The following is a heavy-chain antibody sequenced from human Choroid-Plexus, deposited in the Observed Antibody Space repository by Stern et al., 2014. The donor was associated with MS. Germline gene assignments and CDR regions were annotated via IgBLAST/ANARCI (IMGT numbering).Heavy chain of an antibody. CDR1: GYNFGDYW. V-gene: IGHV5-51*01. CDR3: ARHHPSATFPMAV. CDR2: IFPAASDS. D-gene: IGHD2-2*01. J-gene: IGHJ6*02. Sequence: VQLVESGAEVKKPGESLKISCKGSGYNFGDYWIGRVRQKPGKGLEWMGSIFPAASDSRYSPSFERQVAISADDSISPPFLQSSSLKASDTGIYYFARHHPSATFPMAVWGQGTTVIVSS.